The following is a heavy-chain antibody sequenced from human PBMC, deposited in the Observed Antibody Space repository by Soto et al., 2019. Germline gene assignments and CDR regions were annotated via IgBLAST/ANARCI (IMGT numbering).Heavy chain of an antibody. D-gene: IGHD2-8*01. CDR2: VYYRGRS. Sequence: ASETLSLTCTFSVGSVSNSNYYWGWIRQSPGKGLEWIGSVYYRGRSYSKSSVKSRVTISVDTSKNQFSLNLNSVTASDTAVYYCVSQRTSVLTQAYFDYWGPGALVTVSS. CDR1: VGSVSNSNYY. CDR3: VSQRTSVLTQAYFDY. V-gene: IGHV4-39*01. J-gene: IGHJ4*02.